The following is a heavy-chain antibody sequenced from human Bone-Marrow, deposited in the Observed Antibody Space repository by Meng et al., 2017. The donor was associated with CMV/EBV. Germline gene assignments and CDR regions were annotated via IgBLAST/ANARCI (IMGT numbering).Heavy chain of an antibody. CDR1: GFTFGDYA. V-gene: IGHV3-49*04. CDR2: IRSKAYGGTT. J-gene: IGHJ4*02. Sequence: GESLKISCTTSGFTFGDYAMSWVRQAPGKGLEWIGFIRSKAYGGTTDYAASVKGRFIISRDDSKSIGYLQMNSLKTEDTAVYYCTRGGGYCGSSSCYTGFDSWGQGTLVTVSS. D-gene: IGHD2-2*02. CDR3: TRGGGYCGSSSCYTGFDS.